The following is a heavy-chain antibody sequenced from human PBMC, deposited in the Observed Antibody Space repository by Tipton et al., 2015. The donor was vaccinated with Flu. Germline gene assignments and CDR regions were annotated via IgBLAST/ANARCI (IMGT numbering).Heavy chain of an antibody. CDR3: ARVKYYDFWSGYSNYYYYGMDV. CDR1: GGSFSGYY. CDR2: INHSGST. V-gene: IGHV4-34*01. D-gene: IGHD3-3*01. Sequence: TLSLTCAVYGGSFSGYYWSWIRQPPGKGLEWIGEINHSGSTNYNPSLKSRVTISVDTSKNQFSLKLSSVTAADTAVYYCARVKYYDFWSGYSNYYYYGMDVWGQGTTVTVSS. J-gene: IGHJ6*02.